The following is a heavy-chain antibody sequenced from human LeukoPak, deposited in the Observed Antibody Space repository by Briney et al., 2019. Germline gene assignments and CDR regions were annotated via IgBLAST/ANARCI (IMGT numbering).Heavy chain of an antibody. D-gene: IGHD3-22*01. CDR3: ARHTTRKYYYDGSGYYSEYYYYGMDD. Sequence: GGSLRLSCAASGFTVSSNYMSWVRQAPGKWLEWVSVIYSGGSTYYADSVKGRFTISRDNSNNTLYLQMNSLRAEDTTVYYCARHTTRKYYYDGSGYYSEYYYYGMDDWGQGTTVTVSS. CDR2: IYSGGST. CDR1: GFTVSSNY. V-gene: IGHV3-66*02. J-gene: IGHJ6*02.